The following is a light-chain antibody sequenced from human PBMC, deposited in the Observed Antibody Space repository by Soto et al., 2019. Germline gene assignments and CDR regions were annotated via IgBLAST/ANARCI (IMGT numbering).Light chain of an antibody. CDR3: CSYAPNNTWV. J-gene: IGLJ3*02. V-gene: IGLV2-8*01. CDR1: SSDVGGYNY. CDR2: EVN. Sequence: QSALTQPPSASGSPGQSVTISCTGTSSDVGGYNYVSWYQQHPGKAPRVMIYEVNKRPSGVPDRFSGSKSGNTASLTVSGLQAEDEADYYCCSYAPNNTWVFGGGTKLTVL.